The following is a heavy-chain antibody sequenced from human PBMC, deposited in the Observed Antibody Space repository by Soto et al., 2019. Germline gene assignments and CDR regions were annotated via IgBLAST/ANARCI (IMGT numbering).Heavy chain of an antibody. V-gene: IGHV4-61*01. CDR1: GGSVSSGRYY. J-gene: IGHJ5*02. CDR3: ARAGRRITIFGVVTINWFDP. CDR2: IYYSGST. D-gene: IGHD3-3*01. Sequence: PSETLSLTCTVSGGSVSSGRYYWSWIRQPPGKGLEWIGYIYYSGSTNYNPSLKSRVTISVDTSKNQFSLKLSSVTAADTAVYYCARAGRRITIFGVVTINWFDPWGQGTLVTVSS.